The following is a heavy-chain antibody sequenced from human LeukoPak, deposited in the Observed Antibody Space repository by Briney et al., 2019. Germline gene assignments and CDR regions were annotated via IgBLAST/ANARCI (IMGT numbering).Heavy chain of an antibody. V-gene: IGHV1-2*02. CDR2: INPNSGGT. D-gene: IGHD6-13*01. CDR3: ARAPFWGSYSSSWYHKGGYYMDV. CDR1: GYTFTGYY. J-gene: IGHJ6*03. Sequence: ASVKVSCKASGYTFTGYYMHWVRQAPGQGLEWMGWINPNSGGTNYAQKFQGRVTMTRDTSISTAYMELRSLRSDDTAIYYCARAPFWGSYSSSWYHKGGYYMDVWGKGTTVTVSS.